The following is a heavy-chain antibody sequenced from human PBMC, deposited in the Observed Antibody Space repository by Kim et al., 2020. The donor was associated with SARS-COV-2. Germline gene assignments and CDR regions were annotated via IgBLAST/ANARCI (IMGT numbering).Heavy chain of an antibody. Sequence: SETLSLTCTVSGGSVSSGSYYWSWIRQPPGKGLEWIGYIYYSGSTNYNPSLKSRVTISVDTSKNQFSLKLSSVTAADTAVYYCARVSWGVRGVHFDYWGQGTLVTVSS. CDR2: IYYSGST. J-gene: IGHJ4*02. D-gene: IGHD3-10*01. CDR1: GGSVSSGSYY. CDR3: ARVSWGVRGVHFDY. V-gene: IGHV4-61*01.